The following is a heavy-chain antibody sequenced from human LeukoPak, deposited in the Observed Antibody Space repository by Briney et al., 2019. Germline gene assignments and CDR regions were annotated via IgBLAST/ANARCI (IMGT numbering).Heavy chain of an antibody. CDR1: GYTFTGYY. V-gene: IGHV1-2*02. J-gene: IGHJ4*02. Sequence: ASVKVSCKASGYTFTGYYMHWVRQAPGQGLEWMGWINPNSGGTNYAQKFQGRVTMTRDTSISTAYMGLSRLRSDDTAVYYCARDPTSGYYDSSGYYVEDYWGQGTLVTVSS. D-gene: IGHD3-22*01. CDR2: INPNSGGT. CDR3: ARDPTSGYYDSSGYYVEDY.